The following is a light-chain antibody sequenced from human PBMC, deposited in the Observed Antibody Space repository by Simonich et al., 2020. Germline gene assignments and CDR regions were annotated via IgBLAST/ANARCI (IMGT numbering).Light chain of an antibody. CDR2: WES. V-gene: IGKV4-1*01. Sequence: DIVMTQSPDSLAVSLGERATINCKSSQSVLYSSNNKNYLAWYQQNPGQPPKLLIYWESTRESGVPDRFSGSGSGTDFTLTISSLQAEDVAVYYCQQYYSTPPTFGGGTKVEIK. CDR3: QQYYSTPPT. J-gene: IGKJ4*01. CDR1: QSVLYSSNNKNY.